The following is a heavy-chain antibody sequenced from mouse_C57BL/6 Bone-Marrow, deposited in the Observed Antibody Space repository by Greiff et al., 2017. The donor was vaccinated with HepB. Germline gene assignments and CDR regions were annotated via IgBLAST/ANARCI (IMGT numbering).Heavy chain of an antibody. CDR2: IHPNSGST. V-gene: IGHV1-64*01. CDR3: ARRIYYYGSSWDYFDY. Sequence: QVQLQQPGAELVKPGASVKLSCKASGYTFTSYWMHWVKQRPGQGLEWIGMIHPNSGSTNYNEKFKSKATLPVDKSSSTAYMQLSSLTSEDSAVYYCARRIYYYGSSWDYFDYWGQGTTLTVSS. CDR1: GYTFTSYW. D-gene: IGHD1-1*01. J-gene: IGHJ2*01.